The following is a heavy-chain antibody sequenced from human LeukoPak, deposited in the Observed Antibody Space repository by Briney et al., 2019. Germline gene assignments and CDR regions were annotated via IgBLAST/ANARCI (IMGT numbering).Heavy chain of an antibody. CDR1: GGSISGYY. CDR2: IYYSGST. D-gene: IGHD2-21*02. V-gene: IGHV4-59*01. J-gene: IGHJ4*02. CDR3: ARVAYCGGDCYSFDY. Sequence: SETLSLTCTVSGGSISGYYWSWIRQPPGKGLEWIAYIYYSGSTNYNPSLKSRVPISVDTSKKQFSLKLSSVTAADTAVYYCARVAYCGGDCYSFDYWGQGTLVTASS.